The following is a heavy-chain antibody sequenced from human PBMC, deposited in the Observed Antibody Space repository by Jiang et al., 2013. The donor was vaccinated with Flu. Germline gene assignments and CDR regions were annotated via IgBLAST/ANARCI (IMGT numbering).Heavy chain of an antibody. D-gene: IGHD2-15*01. CDR3: ASDDCSSGACYPKY. CDR1: GFSFKNYG. CDR2: IWYDGSDT. J-gene: IGHJ4*02. Sequence: VQLVESGGGVVQPGRSLRLSCAASGFSFKNYGMHWVRQAPGKGLGWVALIWYDGSDTSYAESVKGRFAISRDNSKNTLDLQMNSLRVEDTAVYYCASDDCSSGACYPKYWGQGTLVTV. V-gene: IGHV3-33*01.